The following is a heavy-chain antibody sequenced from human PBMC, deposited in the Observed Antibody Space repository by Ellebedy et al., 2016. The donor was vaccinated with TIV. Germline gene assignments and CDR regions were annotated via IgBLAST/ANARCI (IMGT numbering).Heavy chain of an antibody. D-gene: IGHD6-13*01. V-gene: IGHV3-21*01. J-gene: IGHJ6*02. CDR1: GFTFSSYS. Sequence: GESLKISXAASGFTFSSYSMNWVRQAPGKGLEWVSSICSSSSYIYYADSVKGRFTISRDNAKNSLYLQMNSLRAEDTAVYYCARDAYSSSWYGDYGMDVWGQGTTVTVSS. CDR3: ARDAYSSSWYGDYGMDV. CDR2: ICSSSSYI.